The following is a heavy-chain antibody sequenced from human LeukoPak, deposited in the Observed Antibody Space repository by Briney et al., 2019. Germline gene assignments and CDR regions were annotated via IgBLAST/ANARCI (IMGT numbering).Heavy chain of an antibody. CDR1: GGSTSSSSYY. V-gene: IGHV4-39*01. Sequence: PSETLSLTCTVSGGSTSSSSYYWGWIRQPPGKGLEWIGSIYYSGSTYYNPSLKSRVTISVDTSKNQFSLKLSSVTAADTAVYYCARSYCSGGSCYDYWGQGTLVTVSS. CDR3: ARSYCSGGSCYDY. J-gene: IGHJ4*02. CDR2: IYYSGST. D-gene: IGHD2-15*01.